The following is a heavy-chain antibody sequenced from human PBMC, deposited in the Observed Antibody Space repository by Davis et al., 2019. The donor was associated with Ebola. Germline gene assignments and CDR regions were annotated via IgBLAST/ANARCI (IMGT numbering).Heavy chain of an antibody. J-gene: IGHJ4*02. CDR3: ARERYSSGYYYVWGY. D-gene: IGHD3-22*01. CDR1: GFTFSSYA. V-gene: IGHV3-30-3*01. Sequence: GESLKISCAASGFTFSSYAMHWVRQAPGKGLEWVAVISYDGSNKYYADSVKGRFTISRDNSKNTLYLQMNSLRAEDTAVYYCARERYSSGYYYVWGYWGQGTLVTVSS. CDR2: ISYDGSNK.